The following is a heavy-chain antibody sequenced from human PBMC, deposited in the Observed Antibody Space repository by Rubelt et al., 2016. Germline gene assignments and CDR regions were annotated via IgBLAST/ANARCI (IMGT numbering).Heavy chain of an antibody. V-gene: IGHV1-18*01. Sequence: QVQLVQSGAEVKKPGASVKVSCKASGYTFTSYGISWVRQAPGQGLEWMGWISAYNGNTNYAQKLQGRVTMTTDTSTSTAYMELRSLRSEDTAVYYCARDGGVLRFLEWLLYPSDYWGQGTLVTVSS. J-gene: IGHJ4*02. D-gene: IGHD3-3*01. CDR3: ARDGGVLRFLEWLLYPSDY. CDR2: ISAYNGNT. CDR1: GYTFTSYG.